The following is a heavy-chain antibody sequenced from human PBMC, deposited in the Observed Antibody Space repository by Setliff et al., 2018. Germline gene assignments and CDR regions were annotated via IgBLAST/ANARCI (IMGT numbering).Heavy chain of an antibody. V-gene: IGHV4-59*08. CDR1: GGSISSYY. CDR2: IHQRGRT. J-gene: IGHJ3*02. D-gene: IGHD3-3*01. Sequence: KPSETLSLTCTVSGGSISSYYWGWIRQSPGKGLEWLATIHQRGRTYYNPSLNSRVTISLDTSKNHFSLKLRSVTAEDSAVYYCASPGRDNLDSPFDAFDIWGQGTKVTVSS. CDR3: ASPGRDNLDSPFDAFDI.